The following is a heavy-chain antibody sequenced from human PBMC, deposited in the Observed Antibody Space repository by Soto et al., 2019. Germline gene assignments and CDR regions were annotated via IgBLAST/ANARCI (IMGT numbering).Heavy chain of an antibody. CDR3: AREVLWIGGFDY. J-gene: IGHJ4*02. CDR2: IFDSGTT. Sequence: QVQLEQSGPGLVKPSQTLSLTCKISGGSISSVNHYWSWIRQSPGEGLEWIGYIFDSGTTHYNPSLKGRVTISGDTSQSQFSLTIHSVTVADTAVYYCAREVLWIGGFDYWGQGTLVTVSS. D-gene: IGHD2-15*01. V-gene: IGHV4-31*02. CDR1: GGSISSVNHY.